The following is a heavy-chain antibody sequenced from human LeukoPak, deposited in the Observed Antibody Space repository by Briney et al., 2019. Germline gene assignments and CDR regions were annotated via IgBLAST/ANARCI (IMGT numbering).Heavy chain of an antibody. J-gene: IGHJ5*02. Sequence: AGGSLRLSCAASGFTFSSYWMSWVRQAPGKGLEWVSGISGGGDRTSYAQSVKGRFTISRDNFKNMLYLQMNSLRAEDTAVYYCAKDWHISSWYGRFDPWGQGTLVTVSS. V-gene: IGHV3-23*01. CDR1: GFTFSSYW. D-gene: IGHD6-13*01. CDR2: ISGGGDRT. CDR3: AKDWHISSWYGRFDP.